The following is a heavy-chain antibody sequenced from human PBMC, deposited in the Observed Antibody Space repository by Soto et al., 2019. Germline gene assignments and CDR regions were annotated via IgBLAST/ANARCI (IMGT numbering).Heavy chain of an antibody. Sequence: SETLSLTCTVSGGSISSYYWSWIRQPPGKGLEWIGYIHYSGSTNYNPSLKSRVTISVDTSKNQFSLKLSSVTAADTAVYYCARRLGIHAFDIWGQGTMVTVSS. CDR3: ARRLGIHAFDI. J-gene: IGHJ3*02. CDR1: GGSISSYY. CDR2: IHYSGST. D-gene: IGHD7-27*01. V-gene: IGHV4-59*08.